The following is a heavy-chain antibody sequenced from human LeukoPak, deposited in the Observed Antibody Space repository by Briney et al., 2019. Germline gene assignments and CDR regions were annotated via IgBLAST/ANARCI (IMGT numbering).Heavy chain of an antibody. V-gene: IGHV3-53*01. Sequence: GGSLRLSCAASGFTVSSNYMSWVRQAPGKGLEWVSVIYSGGSTYYADSVKGRFTISRDNSKNALYLQMNSLRAEDTAVYYCARGPNYYDSSGYHTWGQGTLVTVSS. J-gene: IGHJ4*02. CDR3: ARGPNYYDSSGYHT. CDR2: IYSGGST. CDR1: GFTVSSNY. D-gene: IGHD3-22*01.